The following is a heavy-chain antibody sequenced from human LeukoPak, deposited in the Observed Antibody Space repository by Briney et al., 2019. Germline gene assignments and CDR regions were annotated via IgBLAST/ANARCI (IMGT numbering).Heavy chain of an antibody. D-gene: IGHD2-2*01. CDR2: IIPIFGTA. V-gene: IGHV1-69*13. Sequence: SVKVSCKASGGTFSSYAISWVRQAPGQGLEWMGGIIPIFGTANYAQKFQGRVTITADESTSTAYMELSSLRSEDTAVYYCARDLSTEIVVVPAAPRAFDIWGQGTMVAVSS. CDR3: ARDLSTEIVVVPAAPRAFDI. J-gene: IGHJ3*02. CDR1: GGTFSSYA.